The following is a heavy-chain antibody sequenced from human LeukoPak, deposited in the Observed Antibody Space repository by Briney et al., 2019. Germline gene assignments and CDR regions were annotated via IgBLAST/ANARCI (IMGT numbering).Heavy chain of an antibody. V-gene: IGHV1-2*02. Sequence: ASAKVSCKASGYTFTGYHIHWVRQAPGQGLEWMGWINPNNGGTNQVQRFQGRVTMTKDTSISTAYMELSNLSSDDTAIYFCARYSNSGGDYWGQGTLVTVSS. CDR2: INPNNGGT. CDR1: GYTFTGYH. CDR3: ARYSNSGGDY. J-gene: IGHJ4*02. D-gene: IGHD4-11*01.